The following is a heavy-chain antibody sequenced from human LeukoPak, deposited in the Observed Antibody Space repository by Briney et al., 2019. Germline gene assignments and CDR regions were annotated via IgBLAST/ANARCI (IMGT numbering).Heavy chain of an antibody. V-gene: IGHV3-23*01. CDR3: AKGSTYFYGSGTSDDAFDI. CDR1: GLTFSNYA. J-gene: IGHJ3*02. CDR2: ISGSGGST. Sequence: GGSLRLSCAASGLTFSNYAMSWVRQAPGKGPEWVSAISGSGGSTSYADSVKGRFTISRDNSKNTMYLQMNSLRAEDTAVYYCAKGSTYFYGSGTSDDAFDIWGQGTMVTVSS. D-gene: IGHD3-10*01.